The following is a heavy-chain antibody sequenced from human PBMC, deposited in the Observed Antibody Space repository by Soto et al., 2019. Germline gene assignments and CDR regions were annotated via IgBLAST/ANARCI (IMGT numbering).Heavy chain of an antibody. J-gene: IGHJ3*02. D-gene: IGHD5-18*01. CDR2: FIPIFGTA. Sequence: GASVKVSCKASGGTFSSYAISWVRQAPGQGLELLGGFIPIFGTANYAQKFQGRVTITADESTSTAYMELSSLRSEDTAVFYCARARFPHLLDTAMANDAFDIWGQGTMVTVSS. V-gene: IGHV1-69*13. CDR1: GGTFSSYA. CDR3: ARARFPHLLDTAMANDAFDI.